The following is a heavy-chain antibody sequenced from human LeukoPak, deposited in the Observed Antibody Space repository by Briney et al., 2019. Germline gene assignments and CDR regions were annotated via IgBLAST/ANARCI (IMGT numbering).Heavy chain of an antibody. CDR2: IYYSGST. J-gene: IGHJ5*02. D-gene: IGHD1-1*01. V-gene: IGHV4-59*08. CDR3: AGTPKLERRRSGPPPSWFDP. CDR1: GGSIGSYY. Sequence: SETLSLTCTVSGGSIGSYYWSWMRQPPGKGLEWLGYIYYSGSTNYNTPLKSRVTISVDTSKNQFSLKLSSVTAADTAVYYCAGTPKLERRRSGPPPSWFDPWGQGTLVTVSS.